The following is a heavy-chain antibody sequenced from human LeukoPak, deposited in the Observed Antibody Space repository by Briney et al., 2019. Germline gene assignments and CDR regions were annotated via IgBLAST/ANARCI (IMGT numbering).Heavy chain of an antibody. CDR3: ARAYDFPNWFDP. Sequence: GGSLRLSCAASGFTFSSYSMNWVRQAPGKGLEWVSYISSSSSTIYYADSVKGRFTISRDNAKNSVHLQMNSLRAEDTAVYYCARAYDFPNWFDPWGQGTLVTVSS. J-gene: IGHJ5*02. V-gene: IGHV3-48*04. CDR1: GFTFSSYS. CDR2: ISSSSSTI. D-gene: IGHD3-3*01.